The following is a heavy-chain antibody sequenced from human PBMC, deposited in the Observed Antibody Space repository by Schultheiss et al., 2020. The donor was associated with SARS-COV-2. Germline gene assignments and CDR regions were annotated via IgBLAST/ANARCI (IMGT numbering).Heavy chain of an antibody. CDR1: GYSFTTYG. CDR3: ARDWGIAVAVHAFDI. CDR2: IIPIFGIA. Sequence: SVKVSCKASGYSFTTYGIGWVRQAPGQGLEWMGRIIPIFGIANYAQKFQGRVTITADESTSTAYMELSSLRSEDTAVYYCARDWGIAVAVHAFDIWGQGTMVTVSS. V-gene: IGHV1-69*13. J-gene: IGHJ3*02. D-gene: IGHD6-19*01.